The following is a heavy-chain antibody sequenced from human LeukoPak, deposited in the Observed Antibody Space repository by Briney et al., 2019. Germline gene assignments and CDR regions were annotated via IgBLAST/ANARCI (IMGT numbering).Heavy chain of an antibody. V-gene: IGHV3-30*02. CDR1: GFTLNTYG. CDR2: IRFDGSNK. J-gene: IGHJ4*02. CDR3: ARGDGYCSSASCSGN. D-gene: IGHD2-2*03. Sequence: GGSLRLSCAASGFTLNTYGMHWVRQAPRKGLEWVAFIRFDGSNKYYAASVKGRFTISRDNSKNTLYLQMKSLRPEDTAVYYCARGDGYCSSASCSGNWGQGTLVTVSS.